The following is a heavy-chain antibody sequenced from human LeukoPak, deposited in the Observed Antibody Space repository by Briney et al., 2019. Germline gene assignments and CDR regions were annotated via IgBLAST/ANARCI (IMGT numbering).Heavy chain of an antibody. CDR2: ISVTGGST. J-gene: IGHJ4*02. CDR3: ARASSGSYRLDY. D-gene: IGHD1-26*01. V-gene: IGHV3-23*01. CDR1: VFIFSTYS. Sequence: GVSLRLFCAASVFIFSTYSLIWVSQAPGKGLECVSAISVTGGSTFYADSVRRRLTISRDNSKNTLYLQMSSLIAEHTAVYYCARASSGSYRLDYWGQGTLVTVSS.